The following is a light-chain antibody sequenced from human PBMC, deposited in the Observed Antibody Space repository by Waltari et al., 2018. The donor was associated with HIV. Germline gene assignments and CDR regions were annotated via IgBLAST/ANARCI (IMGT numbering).Light chain of an antibody. CDR2: RNN. CDR1: SSNIGSNY. J-gene: IGLJ3*02. Sequence: QSVLTQPPSASGTPGQRVTISCSGSSSNIGSNYVYWYQQLPGTTPKLLIYRNNRRHSGVPSRVSGSKSGTSASRAISGLRSEDEADYYCAAWDASLSGNWVFGGGTKLTVL. CDR3: AAWDASLSGNWV. V-gene: IGLV1-47*01.